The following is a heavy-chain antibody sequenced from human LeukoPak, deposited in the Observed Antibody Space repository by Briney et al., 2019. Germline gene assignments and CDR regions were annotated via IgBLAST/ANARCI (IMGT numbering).Heavy chain of an antibody. D-gene: IGHD3-3*01. V-gene: IGHV4-61*02. CDR2: IYTSGST. CDR3: ARGQPYYDFWSGYFDY. Sequence: SQTLSLTCTVSGGSISSGSYYWSWIRQPAGKGLEWIGRIYTSGSTNYNPSLKSRVTISVDTSKNQFPLKLNSVTAADTAVYYCARGQPYYDFWSGYFDYWGQGTLVTVSS. CDR1: GGSISSGSYY. J-gene: IGHJ4*02.